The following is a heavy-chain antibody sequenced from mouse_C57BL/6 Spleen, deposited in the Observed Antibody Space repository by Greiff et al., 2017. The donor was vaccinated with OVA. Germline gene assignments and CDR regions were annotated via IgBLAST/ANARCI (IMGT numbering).Heavy chain of an antibody. CDR1: GFSLTSYG. J-gene: IGHJ4*01. V-gene: IGHV2-6-1*01. CDR3: ARHEDDYDVNYAMDY. CDR2: IWSDGST. D-gene: IGHD2-4*01. Sequence: QVQLQQSGPGLVAPSQSLSITCTVSGFSLTSYGVHWVRQPPGKGLEWLVVIWSDGSTTYNSALKSRLSISKDNSKSQVFLKMNSLQTDDTAMYYCARHEDDYDVNYAMDYWGQGTSVTVSS.